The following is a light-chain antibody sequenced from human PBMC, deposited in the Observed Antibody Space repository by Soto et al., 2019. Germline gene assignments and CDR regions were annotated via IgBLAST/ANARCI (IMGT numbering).Light chain of an antibody. CDR3: QSYDSGNRGV. Sequence: NFMLTQPHSVSESPGKTVTISCTRSSGSIASSFVQWFLQRPGSAPTAVIYEDDQRPSGVPDRFSGSIDKSSDSASLTISGLKTEDEGDYYCQSYDSGNRGVFGGGTQLTVL. J-gene: IGLJ7*01. V-gene: IGLV6-57*04. CDR1: SGSIASSF. CDR2: EDD.